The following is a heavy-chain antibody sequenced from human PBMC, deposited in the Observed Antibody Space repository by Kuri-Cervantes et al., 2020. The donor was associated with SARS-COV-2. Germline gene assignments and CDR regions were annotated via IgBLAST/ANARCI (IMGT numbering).Heavy chain of an antibody. CDR2: INHTGST. D-gene: IGHD5-24*01. Sequence: GSLRLSCAVYGGSFNNYYWNWIRQPPGKGLEWIGEINHTGSTNYNPSLKSRVTISADTTKNQFSLNLKSVTAADTAVYYCGRVSWLQLWHRYPDSWGQGTLVTVSS. V-gene: IGHV4-34*01. CDR1: GGSFNNYY. CDR3: GRVSWLQLWHRYPDS. J-gene: IGHJ4*02.